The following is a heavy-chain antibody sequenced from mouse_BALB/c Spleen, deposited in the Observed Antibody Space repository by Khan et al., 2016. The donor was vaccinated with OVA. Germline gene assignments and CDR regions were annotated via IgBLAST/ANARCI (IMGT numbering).Heavy chain of an antibody. J-gene: IGHJ3*01. CDR3: ARGGGGDRFAY. CDR1: GYTFTDFT. CDR2: VNTYYGDA. Sequence: VKLKESGAELVRPGVSVKISCKGSGYTFTDFTMHWVKQSHAKSLEWIGVVNTYYGDATYNQKFKGKATMTVDKSSTTAYMELARLTSEDSAIYYCARGGGGDRFAYWGQGTLVTVSA. V-gene: IGHV1S137*01.